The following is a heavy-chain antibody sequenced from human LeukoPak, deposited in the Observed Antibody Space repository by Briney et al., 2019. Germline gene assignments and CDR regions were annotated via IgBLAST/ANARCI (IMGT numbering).Heavy chain of an antibody. CDR3: ARWLSDKIDSNGYLDY. CDR2: IWYDGSKK. V-gene: IGHV3-33*03. J-gene: IGHJ4*02. CDR1: GYTFRRNG. D-gene: IGHD5-18*01. Sequence: GGSLRLSCTASGYTFRRNGMHWVRQAPGKGLEWVAVIWYDGSKKYYGGSVRGRFTISRDNSKNTLYLQMNSLRAEDTAVYYCARWLSDKIDSNGYLDYWGQGTLVAVSS.